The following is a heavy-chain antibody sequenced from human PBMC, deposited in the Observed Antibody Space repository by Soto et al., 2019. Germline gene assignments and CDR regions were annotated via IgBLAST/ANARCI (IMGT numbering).Heavy chain of an antibody. CDR2: IYDGGST. J-gene: IGHJ4*02. CDR1: GGSVSSSSYY. D-gene: IGHD4-4*01. Sequence: SETLSLTCTVSGGSVSSSSYYWTWIRQPPGKGLEWIGYIYDGGSTKYNPSLKSRVTISVDTSKNQFSLELSSLRSDDTAVYYCARELQGLYYFDYWGQGTLVTVSS. CDR3: ARELQGLYYFDY. V-gene: IGHV4-61*01.